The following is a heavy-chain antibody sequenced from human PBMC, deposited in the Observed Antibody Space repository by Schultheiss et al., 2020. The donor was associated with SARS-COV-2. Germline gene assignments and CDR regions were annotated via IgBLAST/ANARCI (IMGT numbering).Heavy chain of an antibody. Sequence: GGSLRLSCAASGFTFSSYGMHWVRQAPGKGLEWVAVIWYDGSNKYYADSVKGRFTISRDNSKNTLYLQRNSLRAEDTAVYYCARDWAPYGDYYYGMDVWVPGTTVTVSS. CDR2: IWYDGSNK. J-gene: IGHJ6*02. V-gene: IGHV3-33*01. D-gene: IGHD4-17*01. CDR3: ARDWAPYGDYYYGMDV. CDR1: GFTFSSYG.